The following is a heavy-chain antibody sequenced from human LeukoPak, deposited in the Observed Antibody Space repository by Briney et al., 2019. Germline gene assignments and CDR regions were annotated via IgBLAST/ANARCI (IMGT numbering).Heavy chain of an antibody. Sequence: GGSLRLSCAASGFTFNKYGMHWVRQAPGKGLGWVSGISWNSGSIGYADSVKGRFTISRDNAKNSLYLQMNRLRAEDTALYYCAKDGPPGGSASSQYYFDYWGQGTLVTVSS. V-gene: IGHV3-9*01. J-gene: IGHJ4*02. CDR3: AKDGPPGGSASSQYYFDY. CDR1: GFTFNKYG. D-gene: IGHD2-2*01. CDR2: ISWNSGSI.